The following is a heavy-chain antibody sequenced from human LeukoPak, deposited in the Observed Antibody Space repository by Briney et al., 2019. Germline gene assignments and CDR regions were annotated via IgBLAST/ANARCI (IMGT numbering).Heavy chain of an antibody. CDR3: ASLYDSTGDY. Sequence: PSETLSLTCTVSGGSISSSSYYWGWLRQPPGTGLEWIGSIYYSGSTYYNPSLKSRVTISVDTSKNQFSLKLSSVTAADTAVYYCASLYDSTGDYWGQGTLVTVSS. CDR1: GGSISSSSYY. V-gene: IGHV4-39*01. J-gene: IGHJ4*02. D-gene: IGHD3-22*01. CDR2: IYYSGST.